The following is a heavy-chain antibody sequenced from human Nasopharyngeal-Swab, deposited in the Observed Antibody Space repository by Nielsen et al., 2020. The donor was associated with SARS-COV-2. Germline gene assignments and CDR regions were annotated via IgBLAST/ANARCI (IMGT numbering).Heavy chain of an antibody. Sequence: GASLKISCAASGFTFSDHDMTWLRQAPGKGLEWVLYISRSSSDTNYADSVKGRFTISRDNAKTSLYLQMNSLRAEDTAVYYCARGHYGLDVWGQGTTVTVSS. CDR1: GFTFSDHD. V-gene: IGHV3-11*06. CDR2: ISRSSSDT. J-gene: IGHJ6*02. CDR3: ARGHYGLDV.